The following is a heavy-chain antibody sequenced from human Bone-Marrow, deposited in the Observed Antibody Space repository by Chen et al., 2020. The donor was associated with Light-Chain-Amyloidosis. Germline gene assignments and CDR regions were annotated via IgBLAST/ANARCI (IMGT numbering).Heavy chain of an antibody. V-gene: IGHV3-23*04. CDR2: IGGSVVNT. CDR3: ARGWGIVTHSGYMDV. D-gene: IGHD2-15*01. CDR1: GLMFGKYA. J-gene: IGHJ6*03. Sequence: EVRLVGSGGSLVQPGGSLRLSCVGGGLMFGKYAMNWVRQAAGKALAWVSAIGGSVVNTSYADSVKGRFTTSRDNAKNTLYLQRSSLGAEDTAVYYCARGWGIVTHSGYMDVWGKGTTVTVAS.